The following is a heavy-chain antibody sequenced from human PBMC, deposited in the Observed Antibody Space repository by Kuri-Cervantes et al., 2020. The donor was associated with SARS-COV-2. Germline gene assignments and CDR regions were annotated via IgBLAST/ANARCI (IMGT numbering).Heavy chain of an antibody. Sequence: ESLKISCTVSGGSISGYYWSWIRQPPGKGLEWIGYIYYSGSTNYNPSLKSRVTISVDTSKNQFSLKLSSVTAADTAVYYCARVRIFGVPGFAFDIWGQGTMVTVSS. D-gene: IGHD3-3*01. J-gene: IGHJ3*02. CDR3: ARVRIFGVPGFAFDI. CDR2: IYYSGST. CDR1: GGSISGYY. V-gene: IGHV4-59*01.